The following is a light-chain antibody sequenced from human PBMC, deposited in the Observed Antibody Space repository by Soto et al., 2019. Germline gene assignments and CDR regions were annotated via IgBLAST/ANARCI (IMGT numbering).Light chain of an antibody. V-gene: IGLV2-23*02. J-gene: IGLJ1*01. CDR2: EVS. CDR1: SSDVGSYNL. Sequence: QSALTQPASVSGSPGQSITISCTGTSSDVGSYNLVSWYQHHPGKAPKLIIYEVSKRPSGVSNRSSGSKSGNTASLTISGLQAEDEADYYCCSYTDSSTYVFGTGTKVTVL. CDR3: CSYTDSSTYV.